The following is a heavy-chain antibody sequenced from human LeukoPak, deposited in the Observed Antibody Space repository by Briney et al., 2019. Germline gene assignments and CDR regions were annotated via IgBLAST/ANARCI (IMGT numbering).Heavy chain of an antibody. CDR1: GFTFDGYA. V-gene: IGHV3-9*01. CDR3: AKDLGYYYDSSGYFLGS. Sequence: GGSLRLSCAASGFTFDGYAMHWVRQAPGKGLEWVSGISWNSGSIGYANSVKGRFTISRDNAKNSLYLQMNSLRPEDTAFYYCAKDLGYYYDSSGYFLGSWGQGTLVTVSS. CDR2: ISWNSGSI. J-gene: IGHJ5*01. D-gene: IGHD3-22*01.